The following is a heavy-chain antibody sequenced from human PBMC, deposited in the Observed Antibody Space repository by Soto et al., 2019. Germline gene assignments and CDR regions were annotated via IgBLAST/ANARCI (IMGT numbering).Heavy chain of an antibody. V-gene: IGHV1-69*01. D-gene: IGHD6-13*01. J-gene: IGHJ6*02. CDR2: IIPIFGTA. Sequence: QVQLVQSGAEVKKPGSSVKVSCKASGGTFSSYAISWVRQAPGQGLEWMGGIIPIFGTANYAQKFQGRVTITADESTSTAYMELSSLRSEDTAVYYCAIVSREAAGTSYYYYGMDVWGQGTTVTVSS. CDR3: AIVSREAAGTSYYYYGMDV. CDR1: GGTFSSYA.